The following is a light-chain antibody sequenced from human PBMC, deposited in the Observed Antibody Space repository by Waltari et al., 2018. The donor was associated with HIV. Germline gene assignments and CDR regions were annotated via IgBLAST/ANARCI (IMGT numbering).Light chain of an antibody. J-gene: IGKJ2*01. V-gene: IGKV1-12*01. CDR1: QDVGTW. CDR2: AAS. Sequence: DIQMTQSPSSASASVGYRVTITCRATQDVGTWLAWYQQRPGKAPYLLIYAASHLKSGVPSRFSGSGSGTDFTLTISSLQPEDFATYYCHQANTFPYTFGQGTKLEMK. CDR3: HQANTFPYT.